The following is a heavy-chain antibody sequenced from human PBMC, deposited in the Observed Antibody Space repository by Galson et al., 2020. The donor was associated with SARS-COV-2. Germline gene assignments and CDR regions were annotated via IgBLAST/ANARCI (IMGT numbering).Heavy chain of an antibody. Sequence: TGGSLRLSCAASGFTFSNYEMNWVRQAPGKGLEWVSYISSSGRTIHYADSVKGRFTISRDNAKSSQSLQMNSLRAEDTAVYYCARLDAYGPGYWGQGTLDTVSS. CDR3: ARLDAYGPGY. V-gene: IGHV3-48*03. J-gene: IGHJ4*02. D-gene: IGHD2-21*01. CDR2: ISSSGRTI. CDR1: GFTFSNYE.